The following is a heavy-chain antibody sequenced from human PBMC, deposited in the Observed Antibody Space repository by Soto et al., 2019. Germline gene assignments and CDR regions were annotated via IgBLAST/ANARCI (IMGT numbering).Heavy chain of an antibody. CDR3: ARGRLHLGELSFTYLDF. D-gene: IGHD3-16*02. CDR2: INHRGTT. J-gene: IGHJ4*02. V-gene: IGHV4-34*01. CDR1: GGAFDDYF. Sequence: PSETLSLTCAGCGGAFDDYFWMWIRQPPGKGLEWIGEINHRGTTNYIPSLKRRVTISVDTSKNQFSLKLISVTAADTAVYFCARGRLHLGELSFTYLDFWGQGNPVTVSS.